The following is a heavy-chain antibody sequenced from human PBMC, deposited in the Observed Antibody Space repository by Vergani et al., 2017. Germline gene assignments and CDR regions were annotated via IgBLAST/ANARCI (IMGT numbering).Heavy chain of an antibody. V-gene: IGHV3-23*04. CDR2: ITGSSVTT. CDR3: AKDPVANTAMVDIDC. CDR1: GFTFGSYA. J-gene: IGHJ4*02. Sequence: EVQLVESGGGLGQPGGSLRLSCAASGFTFGSYAMSWVRQAPGKGLEWVSTITGSSVTTYYADSVKGRFSISRDNSKNTLYLQMSSLRTEDTAIYYCAKDPVANTAMVDIDCWGQGTLVTVSS. D-gene: IGHD5-18*01.